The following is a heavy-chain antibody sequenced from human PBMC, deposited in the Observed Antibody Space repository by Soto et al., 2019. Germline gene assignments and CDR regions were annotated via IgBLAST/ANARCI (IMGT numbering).Heavy chain of an antibody. CDR1: GYTFTSYD. V-gene: IGHV1-8*01. Sequence: QVQLVQSGAEVKKPGASVKVSCKASGYTFTSYDINWVRQATGQGREWMGWMNPNSANSGSARKFEGRVTMTRNPSILTAYMERSSLRSEATAVYYCAGEGVRGMDVWGQGTAVTVSS. D-gene: IGHD2-21*01. CDR2: MNPNSANS. CDR3: AGEGVRGMDV. J-gene: IGHJ6*02.